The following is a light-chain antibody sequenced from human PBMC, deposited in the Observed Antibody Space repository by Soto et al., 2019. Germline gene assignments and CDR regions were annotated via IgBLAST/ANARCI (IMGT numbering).Light chain of an antibody. CDR2: DDD. CDR3: GSWDSSLSAYV. CDR1: SSNIGGNS. Sequence: VLTQPPSVSAAPGQRVTISCSGSSSNIGGNSVSWYQQLPGTAPKLLIYDDDKRPSGIPDRFSGSKSGTSATLGITGLQTGDEADYYCGSWDSSLSAYVFGTGTKVTVL. J-gene: IGLJ1*01. V-gene: IGLV1-51*01.